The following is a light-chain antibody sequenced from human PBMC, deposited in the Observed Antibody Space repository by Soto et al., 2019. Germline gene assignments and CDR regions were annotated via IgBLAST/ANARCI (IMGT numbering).Light chain of an antibody. CDR1: QGVSGD. CDR3: LQESNCPLT. Sequence: IQMTQSPSTLSASVGDRVTITCRASQGVSGDVAWYQQKPGKAPKLLIYSASTLQSGVPSRFSGSGSGTDFTLTISGLQPEDFAPYYCLQESNCPLTFGGGTKVEIK. J-gene: IGKJ4*01. CDR2: SAS. V-gene: IGKV1-6*01.